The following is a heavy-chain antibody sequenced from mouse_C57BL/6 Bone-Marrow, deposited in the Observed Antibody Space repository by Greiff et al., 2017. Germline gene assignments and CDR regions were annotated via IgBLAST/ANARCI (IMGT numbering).Heavy chain of an antibody. Sequence: EVQLQQSGAELVRPGASVKLSCTASGFNIKDDYMHWVKQTPEQGLAWIGWIDPANGDTEYASKFQGQATITADTSSNTAYLQLSSLKSEDTAVYYCTPTVVAKGGYWGQGTTLTVSS. CDR3: TPTVVAKGGY. CDR2: IDPANGDT. J-gene: IGHJ2*01. D-gene: IGHD1-1*01. V-gene: IGHV14-4*01. CDR1: GFNIKDDY.